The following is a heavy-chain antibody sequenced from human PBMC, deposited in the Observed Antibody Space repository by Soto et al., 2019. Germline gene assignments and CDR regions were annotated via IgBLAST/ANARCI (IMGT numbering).Heavy chain of an antibody. CDR3: ARVLEYDSSGYYWFDP. Sequence: PSETLSLTCTVSGGSVNSGDYYWGWIRQSPGKGLEWIGSIFYSGTTYYNPSLQGRITISIDTSKNQFSLKLSSVTAADTAVYYCARVLEYDSSGYYWFDPWGQGTLVTVSS. D-gene: IGHD3-22*01. J-gene: IGHJ5*02. CDR1: GGSVNSGDYY. CDR2: IFYSGTT. V-gene: IGHV4-30-4*01.